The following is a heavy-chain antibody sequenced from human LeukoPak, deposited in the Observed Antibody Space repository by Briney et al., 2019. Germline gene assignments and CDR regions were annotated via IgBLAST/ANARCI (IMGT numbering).Heavy chain of an antibody. D-gene: IGHD5-12*01. V-gene: IGHV3-48*03. CDR3: ARRSGYELSY. CDR2: ISSSGSTI. Sequence: GGSLRLSCAASGFTFSSYEMNWVRQAPGKGLEWVSYISSSGSTIYYADSVKGRFTISRDNAKNSLDLQMNSLRAEDTALYYCARRSGYELSYWGQGTLVTVSS. J-gene: IGHJ4*02. CDR1: GFTFSSYE.